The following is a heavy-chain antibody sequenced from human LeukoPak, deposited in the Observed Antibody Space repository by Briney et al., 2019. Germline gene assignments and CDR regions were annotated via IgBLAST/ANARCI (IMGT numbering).Heavy chain of an antibody. CDR2: INSDGIST. CDR1: GFTFSSYW. Sequence: GGSLRLSCAASGFTFSSYWMHWVRQAPGKGLVWVSRINSDGISTSYADSVKGRFTISRDNAKNTLYLQMNSLRADDTAVYYCARDRMGGSFDYWGQGTLVTVSS. D-gene: IGHD2-15*01. CDR3: ARDRMGGSFDY. V-gene: IGHV3-74*01. J-gene: IGHJ4*02.